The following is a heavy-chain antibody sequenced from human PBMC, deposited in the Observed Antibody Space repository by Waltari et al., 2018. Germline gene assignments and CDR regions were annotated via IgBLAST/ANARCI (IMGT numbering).Heavy chain of an antibody. Sequence: QVQLQESGPGLVKPSQTLSLTCTVSGGSISSGSYYWSWIRQPAGKGLEWIGYIYYSGSTNYNPSLKSRVTISVDTSKNQFSLKLSSVTAADTAVYYCARNQNCGGDCYPFDYWGQGTLVTVSS. J-gene: IGHJ4*02. CDR2: IYYSGST. D-gene: IGHD2-21*01. CDR3: ARNQNCGGDCYPFDY. V-gene: IGHV4-61*10. CDR1: GGSISSGSYY.